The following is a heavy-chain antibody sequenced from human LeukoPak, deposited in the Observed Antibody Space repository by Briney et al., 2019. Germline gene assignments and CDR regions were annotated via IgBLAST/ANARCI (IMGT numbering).Heavy chain of an antibody. CDR2: IKQDGSEK. J-gene: IGHJ6*03. V-gene: IGHV3-7*01. CDR1: GFTFSSYW. D-gene: IGHD6-13*01. CDR3: AREAGYSSSWYDYYYYYMDV. Sequence: GGSLRLSCAASGFTFSSYWMSWVRQAPGKGLEWVANIKQDGSEKYYVDSVKGRFTISRDNAKSSLYLQMNSLRAEDTAVYYCAREAGYSSSWYDYYYYYMDVWGKGTTVTVSS.